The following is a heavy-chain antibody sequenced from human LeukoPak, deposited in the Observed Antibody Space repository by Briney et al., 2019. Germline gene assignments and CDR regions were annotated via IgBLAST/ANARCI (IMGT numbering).Heavy chain of an antibody. CDR3: AKASDTVTTDRALDY. CDR1: AFTFSNYA. D-gene: IGHD4-17*01. V-gene: IGHV3-23*01. J-gene: IGHJ4*01. Sequence: GGFLRLSCGASAFTFSNYAMSWVRQAPGKGLEWVSAISSGGGAPYYADSVKGRFVMSRDNSKNTLYLQMNSLRAEDTAVYYCAKASDTVTTDRALDYWGQGTLVTVSS. CDR2: ISSGGGAP.